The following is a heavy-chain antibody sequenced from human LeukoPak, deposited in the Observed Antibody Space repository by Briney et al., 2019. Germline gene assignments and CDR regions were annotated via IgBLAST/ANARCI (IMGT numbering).Heavy chain of an antibody. Sequence: PGGSLRLSCAASGFTSDDYAMHWVRQAPGKGLEWVSLISGDGGSTYYADSVKGRFTISRDNSKNSLYLQMNSLRTEDTALYYCAKVLGYYDSSGYYQEGGFDYWGQGTLVTVSS. D-gene: IGHD3-22*01. CDR2: ISGDGGST. CDR3: AKVLGYYDSSGYYQEGGFDY. CDR1: GFTSDDYA. V-gene: IGHV3-43*02. J-gene: IGHJ4*02.